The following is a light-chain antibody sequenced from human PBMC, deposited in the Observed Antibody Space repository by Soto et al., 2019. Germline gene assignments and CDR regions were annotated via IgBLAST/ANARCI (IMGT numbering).Light chain of an antibody. V-gene: IGLV2-14*03. J-gene: IGLJ1*01. CDR3: SSYISRSTYV. CDR2: DVN. CDR1: SSDIGYYNY. Sequence: QSALTQPASVSESPGQSIAISCTGNSSDIGYYNYVSWYQQHAGKAPNLLIFDVNNRPSEISDRFSGSKSGNTPSLTISGLQAEDEADYYCSSYISRSTYVFGSGTKVTVL.